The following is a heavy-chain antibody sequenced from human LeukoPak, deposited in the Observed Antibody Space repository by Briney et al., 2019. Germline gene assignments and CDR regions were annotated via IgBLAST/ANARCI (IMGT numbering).Heavy chain of an antibody. V-gene: IGHV4-59*06. CDR3: ARAANWGSGDDFDY. Sequence: SETLSLTCTVSGGSISSYYWSWIRQPPGKGLEWIGYIYYSGSTYYNPSLKSRVTISVDTSKNQFSLKLSSVTAADTAVYYCARAANWGSGDDFDYWGQGTLVTVSS. CDR1: GGSISSYY. J-gene: IGHJ4*02. CDR2: IYYSGST. D-gene: IGHD7-27*01.